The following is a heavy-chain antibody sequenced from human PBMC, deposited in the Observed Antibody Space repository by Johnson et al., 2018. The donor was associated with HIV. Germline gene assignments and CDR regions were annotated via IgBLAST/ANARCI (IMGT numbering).Heavy chain of an antibody. V-gene: IGHV3-30-3*01. Sequence: QMLLVESGGGVVQPGRSLRLSCAASGFTFSSYAMHWVRQAPGKGLEWVALISYDGSRTTYADSVRGRFTISRDNAKYTVDLQMNSLKTEDSAVYYCTTGRPSSAAFDIWGQGTMVTVSS. CDR3: TTGRPSSAAFDI. J-gene: IGHJ3*02. CDR1: GFTFSSYA. CDR2: ISYDGSRT.